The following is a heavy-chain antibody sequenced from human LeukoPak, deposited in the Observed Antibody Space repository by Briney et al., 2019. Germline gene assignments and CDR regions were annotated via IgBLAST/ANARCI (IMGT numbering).Heavy chain of an antibody. V-gene: IGHV4-31*03. J-gene: IGHJ5*02. CDR2: IYYSGST. CDR3: ARAGGFWSGYYPNWLDP. D-gene: IGHD3-3*01. Sequence: SQTLSLTCTVSGGSISSGGYYWSWIRQHPGKGLEWIGYIYYSGSTYYNPSLKSRVTISVDTSKNQFSLKLGSVTAADTAVYYCARAGGFWSGYYPNWLDPWGQGTLVTVSS. CDR1: GGSISSGGYY.